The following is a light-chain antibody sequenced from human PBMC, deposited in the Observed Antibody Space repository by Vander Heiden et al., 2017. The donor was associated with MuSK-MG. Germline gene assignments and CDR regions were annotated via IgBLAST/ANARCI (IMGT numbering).Light chain of an antibody. V-gene: IGKV2-28*01. CDR3: MQALQPYT. CDR2: LGS. J-gene: IGKJ2*01. CDR1: QSLLHSSGSHY. Sequence: ILLAQSPLPLPVTPGEPASISCRSSQSLLHSSGSHYVDWFLQKPGQSLQLLIYLGSRRASGVPDRFSGSGSGTDFTLKISRVEAEDVGTYYCMQALQPYTFGQGTKLEI.